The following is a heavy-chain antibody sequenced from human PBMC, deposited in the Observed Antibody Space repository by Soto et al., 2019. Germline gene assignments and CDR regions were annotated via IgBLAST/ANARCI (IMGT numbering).Heavy chain of an antibody. J-gene: IGHJ4*02. D-gene: IGHD3-3*01. Sequence: GGSLRLSCAASGFTFSSYWMSWVRQAPGKGLEWVANIKQDGSEKYYVVSVKGRFTISRDNAKNSLYLQMNSLRAEDTAEYYCARDSASGDFWSGYYFDYWGQGTLVTVSS. CDR3: ARDSASGDFWSGYYFDY. CDR1: GFTFSSYW. V-gene: IGHV3-7*01. CDR2: IKQDGSEK.